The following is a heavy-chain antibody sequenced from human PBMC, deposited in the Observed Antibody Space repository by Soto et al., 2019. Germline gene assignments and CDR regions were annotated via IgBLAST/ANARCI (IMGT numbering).Heavy chain of an antibody. Sequence: GESLRLSCAASGFTFSSYAMSWVRQAPGKGLEWVSAISGSGGSTYYADSVKGRFTISRDNSKNTLYLQMNSLRAEDTAVYYCAKGSALLWFGELLYPSYYYYMDVWGKGTTVTVSS. CDR3: AKGSALLWFGELLYPSYYYYMDV. D-gene: IGHD3-10*01. CDR1: GFTFSSYA. J-gene: IGHJ6*03. CDR2: ISGSGGST. V-gene: IGHV3-23*01.